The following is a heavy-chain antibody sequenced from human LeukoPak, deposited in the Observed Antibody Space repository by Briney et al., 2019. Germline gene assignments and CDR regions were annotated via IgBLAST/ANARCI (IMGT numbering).Heavy chain of an antibody. CDR1: GYTFTSYA. J-gene: IGHJ6*02. Sequence: AASVKVSCKASGYTFTSYAMHWVRQAPGQRLEWMGWINAGNGNTKYSQKFQGRVTITRDTSASTAYMELSSLRSEDMAVYYRARDEGIAAAGTHYYYYYGMDVWGQGTTVTVSS. V-gene: IGHV1-3*01. CDR2: INAGNGNT. CDR3: ARDEGIAAAGTHYYYYYGMDV. D-gene: IGHD6-13*01.